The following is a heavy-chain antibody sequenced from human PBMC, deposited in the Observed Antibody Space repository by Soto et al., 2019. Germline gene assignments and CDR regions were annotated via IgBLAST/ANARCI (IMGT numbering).Heavy chain of an antibody. CDR3: AKEIFAAAYAATSAFDL. D-gene: IGHD2-8*01. CDR2: VDGSGADT. Sequence: GGSLRLSCTASGFTFSSHAMGWLRQAPGTEPEWVAFVDGSGADTSYADSVKGRFTIARDNSENSLFLHMNSLRAEDSGRYFCAKEIFAAAYAATSAFDLWGQGILVTVSS. J-gene: IGHJ4*02. V-gene: IGHV3-23*01. CDR1: GFTFSSHA.